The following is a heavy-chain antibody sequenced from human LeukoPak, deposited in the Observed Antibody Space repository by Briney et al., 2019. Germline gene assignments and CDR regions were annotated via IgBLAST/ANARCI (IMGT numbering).Heavy chain of an antibody. J-gene: IGHJ4*02. Sequence: PGGSLRLSCAASGFTFSAYAMSWVRQAPGKGLEWVSAISGSGGSTFYAESVKGRFTISRDNSKNTLYLQMNSLRAEDTAVYYCARDSRYYYDSSGHFDYWGQGTLVTVSS. D-gene: IGHD3-22*01. V-gene: IGHV3-23*01. CDR1: GFTFSAYA. CDR2: ISGSGGST. CDR3: ARDSRYYYDSSGHFDY.